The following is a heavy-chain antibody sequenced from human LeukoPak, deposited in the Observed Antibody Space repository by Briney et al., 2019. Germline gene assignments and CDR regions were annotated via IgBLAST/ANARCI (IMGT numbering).Heavy chain of an antibody. V-gene: IGHV3-11*01. CDR1: GFTFSDYY. D-gene: IGHD3-10*01. Sequence: GGSLRLSCAASGFTFSDYYMSWIRQAPGKGLEWISYISSSGNIIYYADSVQGRFIISRDNAKRSLYLQMSSLRAEDTAVYYCAKGEDYYGSGSPFDYWGQGTLVTVSS. CDR2: ISSSGNII. J-gene: IGHJ4*02. CDR3: AKGEDYYGSGSPFDY.